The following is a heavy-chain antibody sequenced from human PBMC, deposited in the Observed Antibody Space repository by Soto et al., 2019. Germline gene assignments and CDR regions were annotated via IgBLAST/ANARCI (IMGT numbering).Heavy chain of an antibody. J-gene: IGHJ4*02. CDR1: GGSISSYY. CDR2: IYYSGST. D-gene: IGHD2-2*01. CDR3: ARKKGYCSSTSCYGFDY. V-gene: IGHV4-59*08. Sequence: SDTLSLTCTVSGGSISSYYWSWIRQPPGKGLEWIGYIYYSGSTNYNPSLKSRVTISVDTSKNQFSLKLSSVTAADTAVYYCARKKGYCSSTSCYGFDYWGQGTLVTVSS.